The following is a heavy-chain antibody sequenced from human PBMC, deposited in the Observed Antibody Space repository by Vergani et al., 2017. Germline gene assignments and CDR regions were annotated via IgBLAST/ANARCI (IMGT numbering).Heavy chain of an antibody. CDR3: ARVIPTDDYYYYYMDV. CDR1: GGPISSYY. V-gene: IGHV4-59*01. CDR2: IYYSGST. D-gene: IGHD1-14*01. Sequence: QVQLQESGPGLVKPSETLSLTCTVSGGPISSYYWSWIRQPPGKGLEWIGYIYYSGSTNYNPSLKSRVTISVDTSKNQFSLKLSSVTAADTAVHYCARVIPTDDYYYYYMDVWGKGTTVTVSS. J-gene: IGHJ6*03.